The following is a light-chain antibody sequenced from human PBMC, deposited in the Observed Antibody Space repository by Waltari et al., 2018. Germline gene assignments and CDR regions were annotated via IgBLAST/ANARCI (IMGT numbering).Light chain of an antibody. CDR3: QSFDSSHVV. CDR1: SGNIATNY. CDR2: EDN. Sequence: FMLTQPHSVSESPGKTVTISCTRSSGNIATNYVKWYQQRPGSAPPKVIYEDNQRPSGVPDRFSGSIDSSSNSASLIISGLKAEDEADYYCQSFDSSHVVFGGGTKLTVL. J-gene: IGLJ2*01. V-gene: IGLV6-57*03.